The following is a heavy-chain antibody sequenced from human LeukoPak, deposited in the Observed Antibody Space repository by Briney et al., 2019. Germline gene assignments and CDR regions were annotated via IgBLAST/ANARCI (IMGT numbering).Heavy chain of an antibody. Sequence: SETLSLTCTVSGGSISSYYWSWIRQPPGKGLEWIGYIYYSGSTDYNPSLKSRVTISVDTSKNQFSLKLSSVTAADTAVYYCARHSAMIVGWVDWYFDLWGRGTLVTVSS. CDR3: ARHSAMIVGWVDWYFDL. V-gene: IGHV4-59*08. CDR1: GGSISSYY. J-gene: IGHJ2*01. D-gene: IGHD3-22*01. CDR2: IYYSGST.